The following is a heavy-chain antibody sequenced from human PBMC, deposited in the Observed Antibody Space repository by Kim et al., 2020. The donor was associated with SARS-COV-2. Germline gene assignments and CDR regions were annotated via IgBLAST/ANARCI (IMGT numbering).Heavy chain of an antibody. CDR2: IYYSGST. D-gene: IGHD3-22*01. J-gene: IGHJ4*02. V-gene: IGHV4-39*01. Sequence: SETLSLTCTVSGGSISSSSYYWGWIRQPPGKGLEWIGSIYYSGSTYYNPSLKSRVTISVDTSKNQFSLKLSSVTAADTAVYYCASYYYYDSSGDLWDPFDYWGQGTLVTVSS. CDR1: GGSISSSSYY. CDR3: ASYYYYDSSGDLWDPFDY.